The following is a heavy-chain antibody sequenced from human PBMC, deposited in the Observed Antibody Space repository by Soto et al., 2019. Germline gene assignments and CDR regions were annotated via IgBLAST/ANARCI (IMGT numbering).Heavy chain of an antibody. V-gene: IGHV3-11*01. D-gene: IGHD5-12*01. CDR2: ISNSGRTI. CDR3: AVSVYGRCYFDY. J-gene: IGHJ4*02. Sequence: QVQLVESGGGLVKPGGSLRLSCAASGFSFSDYYMNWIRQAPGKGLEWVSYISNSGRTIYYADSVKGRFTFSRDNDKNSRDLQMKSRRAVGTAVYCCAVSVYGRCYFDYFVQGTLLTVS. CDR1: GFSFSDYY.